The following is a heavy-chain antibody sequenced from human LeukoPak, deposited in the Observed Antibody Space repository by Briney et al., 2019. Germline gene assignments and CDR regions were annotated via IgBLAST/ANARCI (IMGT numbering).Heavy chain of an antibody. CDR2: IWSDGSHK. V-gene: IGHV3-33*06. CDR1: GFTFSNFG. CDR3: AKDANEFGDSYFDS. J-gene: IGHJ5*01. D-gene: IGHD3-10*01. Sequence: GGSLRLSCEASGFTFSNFGMHWVRQAPGKGLEWVGDIWSDGSHKYYDDSVKGRFIISRDNSKNTLYLQMNSLRAADTSIYFCAKDANEFGDSYFDSWGQGTLVTVSS.